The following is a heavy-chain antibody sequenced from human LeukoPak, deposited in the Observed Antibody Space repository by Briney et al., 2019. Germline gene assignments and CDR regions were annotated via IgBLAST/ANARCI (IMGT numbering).Heavy chain of an antibody. CDR1: GGSISSSSYH. CDR2: IYYSGST. D-gene: IGHD3-10*01. CDR3: ASAPLWFGELRTWFDP. J-gene: IGHJ5*02. V-gene: IGHV4-39*01. Sequence: SETLSLTCTVSGGSISSSSYHWGWIRQPPGKGLEWIGSIYYSGSTYYNPSLKSRVTISVDTSKNQFSLKLSSVTAADTAGYYCASAPLWFGELRTWFDPWGQGTLVTVSS.